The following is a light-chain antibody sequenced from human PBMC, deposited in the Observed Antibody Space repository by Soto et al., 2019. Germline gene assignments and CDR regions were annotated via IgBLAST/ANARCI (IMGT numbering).Light chain of an antibody. J-gene: IGKJ4*01. CDR2: DAS. CDR3: QKYDSVPPT. V-gene: IGKV1-5*01. Sequence: DIQMTQSPSTLSASVGDRVTITCRASQSIDNWLAWYQQKPGKAPKLLIYDASRLESGVPSRFSGSGSGTHFTLTITGLQPDDFATYYCQKYDSVPPTFGGGTKVQIK. CDR1: QSIDNW.